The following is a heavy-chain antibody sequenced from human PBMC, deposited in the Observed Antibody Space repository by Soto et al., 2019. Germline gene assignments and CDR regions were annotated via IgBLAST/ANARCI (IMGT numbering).Heavy chain of an antibody. Sequence: SVKVSCKASGGTFSSYTISWVRQAPGQGLEWMGRIIPIPGIANYAQKFQGRVTITADKSTSTAYMELSSLRSEDTAVYYCARDPANWDLDAFDIWGQGTMVTVSS. CDR3: ARDPANWDLDAFDI. D-gene: IGHD1-1*01. V-gene: IGHV1-69*04. CDR1: GGTFSSYT. J-gene: IGHJ3*02. CDR2: IIPIPGIA.